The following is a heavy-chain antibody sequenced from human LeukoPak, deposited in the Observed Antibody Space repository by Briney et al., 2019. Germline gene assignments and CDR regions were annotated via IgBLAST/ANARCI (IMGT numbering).Heavy chain of an antibody. J-gene: IGHJ3*02. V-gene: IGHV1-46*01. CDR2: INPSGGST. CDR1: GYTFTSHY. D-gene: IGHD6-19*01. CDR3: ARDGKYSSGWITAFDI. Sequence: EASMKVSCKASGYTFTSHYMHWVRQAPAQGLEWMGIINPSGGSTSYAQKFQGRVTMTRDTSTSTVYMELSSLRSEDTAVYYCARDGKYSSGWITAFDIWGQGTMVTVSS.